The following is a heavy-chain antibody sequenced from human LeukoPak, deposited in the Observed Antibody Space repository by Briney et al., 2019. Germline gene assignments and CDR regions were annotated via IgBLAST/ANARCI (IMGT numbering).Heavy chain of an antibody. CDR3: ARGPPRAGYNWNYNDAFDI. CDR1: GFTFSSYE. D-gene: IGHD1-7*01. V-gene: IGHV3-48*03. Sequence: GGSLRLSCAASGFTFSSYEMNWVRQAPGKGLEWVSYISSSGSTIYYADSVKGRFTISRDDAKNSLYLQMNSLRAEDTAVYYRARGPPRAGYNWNYNDAFDIWGQGTMVTVSS. J-gene: IGHJ3*02. CDR2: ISSSGSTI.